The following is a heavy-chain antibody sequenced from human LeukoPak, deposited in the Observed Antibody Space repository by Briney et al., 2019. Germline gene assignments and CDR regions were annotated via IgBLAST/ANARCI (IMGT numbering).Heavy chain of an antibody. Sequence: ASVTVSCKASGYPFSNYDINWVRQAPGQGLEWMGWMNPKSGNTGYGQKFQGRVTMTRVTSITTAYMELRSLRSDDTAVYYCTRASLAFGTKYFDPWGQGTLVTVSS. D-gene: IGHD3-10*01. CDR2: MNPKSGNT. V-gene: IGHV1-8*01. CDR3: TRASLAFGTKYFDP. CDR1: GYPFSNYD. J-gene: IGHJ5*02.